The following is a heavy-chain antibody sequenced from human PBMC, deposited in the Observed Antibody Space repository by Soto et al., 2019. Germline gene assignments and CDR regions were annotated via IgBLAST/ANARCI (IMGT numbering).Heavy chain of an antibody. CDR3: GGTTVTKHYYAMDV. D-gene: IGHD4-4*01. CDR2: IYYSGST. CDR1: GGSVSSGIYY. Sequence: PSETLSLTCTVSGGSVSSGIYYWSWIRQPPGKGLEWIGYIYYSGSTNYNPSLKSRVTISVDTSKNQFSLKLSSVTAADTAVYYCGGTTVTKHYYAMDVWGQATTPTVXS. V-gene: IGHV4-61*01. J-gene: IGHJ6*02.